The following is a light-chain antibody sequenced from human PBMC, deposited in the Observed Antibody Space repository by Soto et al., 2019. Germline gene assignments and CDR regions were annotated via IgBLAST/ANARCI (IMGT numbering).Light chain of an antibody. J-gene: IGKJ2*01. CDR2: GAS. V-gene: IGKV3-15*01. Sequence: VMTQSPATLSVSPGESATLSCRASHTVSNSLAWYQQRPGQAPRLLIYGASIRPTGIPARFSGSGSGTEFTLTISSLQSEDFAVYYGQQYYNWPPYTFGQWTKLEIK. CDR3: QQYYNWPPYT. CDR1: HTVSNS.